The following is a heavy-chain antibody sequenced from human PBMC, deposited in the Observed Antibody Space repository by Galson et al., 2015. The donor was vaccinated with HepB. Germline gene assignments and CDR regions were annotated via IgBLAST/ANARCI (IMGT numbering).Heavy chain of an antibody. CDR3: ASLKYYYDSSGYPPGMDV. CDR2: IIPIFGTA. CDR1: GGTFSSYA. V-gene: IGHV1-69*13. Sequence: SVKVSCKASGGTFSSYAISWVRQAPGQGLEWMGGIIPIFGTANYAQKFQGRVTITADESTSTAYMELSSLRSEDTAVYYCASLKYYYDSSGYPPGMDVWGKGTTVTVSS. D-gene: IGHD3-22*01. J-gene: IGHJ6*04.